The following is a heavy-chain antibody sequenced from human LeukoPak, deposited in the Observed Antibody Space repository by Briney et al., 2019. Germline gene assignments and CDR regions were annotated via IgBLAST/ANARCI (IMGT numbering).Heavy chain of an antibody. J-gene: IGHJ6*03. CDR3: ARGGIPTGPYYYFYYMDV. Sequence: GGSLRLSCAASGFTFSRNVMHWVRQAPGKGLEWVALISYDGNNKFYADSVRGRFTISRDNSRNTLYLQMNSLRGEDAAVYSCARGGIPTGPYYYFYYMDVWGKGTAVTVSS. V-gene: IGHV3-30*01. CDR2: ISYDGNNK. D-gene: IGHD1-14*01. CDR1: GFTFSRNV.